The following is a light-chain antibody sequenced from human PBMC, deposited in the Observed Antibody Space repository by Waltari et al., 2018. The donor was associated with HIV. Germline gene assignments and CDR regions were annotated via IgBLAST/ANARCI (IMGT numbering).Light chain of an antibody. J-gene: IGKJ2*01. V-gene: IGKV3-15*01. CDR3: QQYNTWPPRT. Sequence: TQSPATLSVSPGERATLSCRASQSVSSNLAWYQQKPGQAPRLLIYGASTRATGIPARFSGSGSGTEFTLTISSLQSEDFAVYYCQQYNTWPPRTFGQGTKLEIK. CDR2: GAS. CDR1: QSVSSN.